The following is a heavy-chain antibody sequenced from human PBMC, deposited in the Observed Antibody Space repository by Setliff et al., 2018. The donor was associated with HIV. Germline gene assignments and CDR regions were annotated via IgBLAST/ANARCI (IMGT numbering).Heavy chain of an antibody. CDR2: IYPGDSDT. CDR3: ARHTRQLEFLEWLSPHYYHYYYMDV. J-gene: IGHJ6*03. V-gene: IGHV5-51*01. D-gene: IGHD3-3*01. CDR1: GYSFTNYW. Sequence: PGESLKISCKGSGYSFTNYWIGWVRQMPGKGLEWMGIIYPGDSDTTYSPSFQGQVTISADKSISTAYLQWSSLKASDTAMYYCARHTRQLEFLEWLSPHYYHYYYMDVWGQGTTVTVSS.